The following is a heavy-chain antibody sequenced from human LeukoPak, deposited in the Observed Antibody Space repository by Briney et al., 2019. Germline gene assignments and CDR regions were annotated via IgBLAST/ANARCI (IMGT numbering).Heavy chain of an antibody. CDR1: GGTFSSYA. V-gene: IGHV1-69*06. Sequence: ASVKVSCKASGGTFSSYAISWVRQAPGQGLEWMGGIIPIFGTANYAQKFQGRVTITADKSTSTAYMEPSSLRSEDTAVYYCARRGLRGHYFDYWGQGTLVTVSS. CDR2: IIPIFGTA. CDR3: ARRGLRGHYFDY. D-gene: IGHD2-8*01. J-gene: IGHJ4*02.